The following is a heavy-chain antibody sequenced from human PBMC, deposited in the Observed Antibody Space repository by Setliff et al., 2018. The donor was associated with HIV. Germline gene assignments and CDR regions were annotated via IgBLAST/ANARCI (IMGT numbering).Heavy chain of an antibody. Sequence: SETLSLTCTVSGGSISSYYWSWIRQPPGQGLEWIGHIYTSGSTKYNPSLKSRVTISVDTSKNQFSLKLSSVTAADTAVYYCARHSGVASPNWFDPWGQGTLVTVSS. CDR3: ARHSGVASPNWFDP. V-gene: IGHV4-4*09. D-gene: IGHD3-10*01. CDR1: GGSISSYY. CDR2: IYTSGST. J-gene: IGHJ5*02.